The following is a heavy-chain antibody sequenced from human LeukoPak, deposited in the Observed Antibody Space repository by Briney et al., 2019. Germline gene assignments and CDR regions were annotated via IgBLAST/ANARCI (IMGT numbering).Heavy chain of an antibody. CDR1: GFTFSSYS. J-gene: IGHJ4*02. Sequence: PGGSLRLSCAASGFTFSSYSMNWVRQAPGKGLEWVSSISSSSSYIYYADSVKGRFTISRDNAKNSLYLQMNSLRAEDTAVYYCAREPTYYYDSSGLYYFDYWGRGTLVTVSS. V-gene: IGHV3-21*01. D-gene: IGHD3-22*01. CDR2: ISSSSSYI. CDR3: AREPTYYYDSSGLYYFDY.